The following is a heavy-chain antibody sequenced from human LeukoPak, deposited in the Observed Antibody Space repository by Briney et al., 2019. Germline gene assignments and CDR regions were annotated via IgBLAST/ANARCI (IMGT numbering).Heavy chain of an antibody. Sequence: PGGSLRLSCAASGFNFRSYWMSWVRQAPGMGLEWVAHIKQEGSEKYYVDSVKGRFTISRDNAKNSLYLQVNSPRAEDTAVYYCARVPLEGAPDYWGQGTLVTVSS. CDR2: IKQEGSEK. V-gene: IGHV3-7*01. CDR1: GFNFRSYW. J-gene: IGHJ4*02. CDR3: ARVPLEGAPDY. D-gene: IGHD3-16*01.